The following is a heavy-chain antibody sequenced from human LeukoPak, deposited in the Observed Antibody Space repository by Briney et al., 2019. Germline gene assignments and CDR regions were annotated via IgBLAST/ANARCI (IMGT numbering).Heavy chain of an antibody. CDR3: ARVYGDYLNWFDP. CDR2: IIPIFGTA. CDR1: GGTFSSYA. D-gene: IGHD4-17*01. J-gene: IGHJ5*02. Sequence: SVKVSCKASGGTFSSYAISWVRQAPGQGLEWMGRIIPIFGTANYAQKFQGRVTITTDESTSTAYKELSSLRSEDTAVYYCARVYGDYLNWFDPWGQGTLVTVSS. V-gene: IGHV1-69*05.